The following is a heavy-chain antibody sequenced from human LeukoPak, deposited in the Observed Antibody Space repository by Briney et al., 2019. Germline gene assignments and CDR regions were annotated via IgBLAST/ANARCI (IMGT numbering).Heavy chain of an antibody. J-gene: IGHJ2*01. D-gene: IGHD6-19*01. CDR1: GDSVSSNSAT. CDR2: TYYRSKWYN. CDR3: ARDGMAVAVGYFDL. V-gene: IGHV6-1*01. Sequence: SQTLSLTCAISGDSVSSNSATWNWIRESPSRGLEWLGRTYYRSKWYNDYAASVKSRITIKPDTSKNQFSLQLNSVTPEDTAVYYCARDGMAVAVGYFDLWGRGTLVTVSS.